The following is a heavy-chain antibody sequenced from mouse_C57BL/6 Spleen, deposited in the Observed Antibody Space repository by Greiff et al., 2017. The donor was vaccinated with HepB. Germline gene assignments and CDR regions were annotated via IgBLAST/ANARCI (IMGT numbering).Heavy chain of an antibody. D-gene: IGHD1-1*01. J-gene: IGHJ3*01. V-gene: IGHV1-82*01. CDR3: ARSEGITTVPLAY. CDR1: GYAFSSSW. Sequence: QVQLQQSGPELVKPGASVKISCKASGYAFSSSWMNWVKQRPGKGLEWIGRIYPGDGDTNYNGKFKGKATLTADKSSSTAYMQLSSLTSEDSAGYFCARSEGITTVPLAYWGQGTLVTVSA. CDR2: IYPGDGDT.